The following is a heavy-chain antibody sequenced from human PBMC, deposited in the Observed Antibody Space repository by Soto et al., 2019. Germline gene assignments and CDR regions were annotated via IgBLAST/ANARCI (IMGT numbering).Heavy chain of an antibody. V-gene: IGHV4-59*08. CDR2: IYYSGST. CDR3: ARSLYSYGPKFDS. D-gene: IGHD5-18*01. J-gene: IGHJ4*02. Sequence: PSETPSVTCTVSGGSISSYYWSWIRQAPGKGLEWIGYIYYSGSTNYNPSLKSRVTISVDTSKNQFSLKLSSVTAADTAVYYCARSLYSYGPKFDSWGQGTLVTVSS. CDR1: GGSISSYY.